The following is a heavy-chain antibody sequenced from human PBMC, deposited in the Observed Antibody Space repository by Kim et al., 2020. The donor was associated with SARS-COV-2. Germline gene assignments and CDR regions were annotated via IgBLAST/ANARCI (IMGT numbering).Heavy chain of an antibody. Sequence: GGSLRLSCAASGFTFSSYAMHWVRQAPGKGLEWVAVISYDGSNKYYADSVKGRFTISRDNSKNTLYLQMNSLRAEDTAVYYCATSSRVTHFDYWGQGTLVTVSS. CDR1: GFTFSSYA. CDR3: ATSSRVTHFDY. V-gene: IGHV3-30*04. CDR2: ISYDGSNK. D-gene: IGHD4-4*01. J-gene: IGHJ4*02.